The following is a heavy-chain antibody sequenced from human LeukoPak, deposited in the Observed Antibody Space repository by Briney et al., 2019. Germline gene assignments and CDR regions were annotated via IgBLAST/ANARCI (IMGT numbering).Heavy chain of an antibody. J-gene: IGHJ4*02. V-gene: IGHV3-23*01. Sequence: PGGSLRLSCAASGFTFSSYAMSWVRQAPGKGLEWVSAISGSGGSTYYADSVKGRFTISRDNAKNSLYLQMNSLRAEDTAVYYCARLSSREQWLVRYWGQGTLVTVSS. D-gene: IGHD6-19*01. CDR1: GFTFSSYA. CDR3: ARLSSREQWLVRY. CDR2: ISGSGGST.